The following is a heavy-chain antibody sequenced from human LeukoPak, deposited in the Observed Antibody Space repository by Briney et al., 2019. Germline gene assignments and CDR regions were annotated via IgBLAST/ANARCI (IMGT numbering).Heavy chain of an antibody. CDR2: IRYDGSNK. CDR1: GFTFSSYG. J-gene: IGHJ4*02. Sequence: GGSLRLSCAASGFTFSSYGMHWVRQAPGKGLEWVAFIRYDGSNKYYADSVKGRFTISRDNSKNTLYLQMNSLRAEDTAVYYCAREEDNADEYLREDYWGQGTLVTVSS. V-gene: IGHV3-30*02. D-gene: IGHD2-15*01. CDR3: AREEDNADEYLREDY.